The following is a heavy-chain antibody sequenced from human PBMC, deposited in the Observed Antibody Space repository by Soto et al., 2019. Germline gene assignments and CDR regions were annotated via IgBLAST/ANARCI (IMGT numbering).Heavy chain of an antibody. V-gene: IGHV3-23*01. CDR2: ISGSGGKT. D-gene: IGHD3-3*01. Sequence: GGSLRLACAASGFSFGSYALSWVRQAPGKGLEWVSTISGSGGKTFYADSVKGRFSISRDTSQNTLYLQMISLRADDTAIYYCARWSYLDYWGQGTRVTVSS. CDR1: GFSFGSYA. J-gene: IGHJ4*02. CDR3: ARWSYLDY.